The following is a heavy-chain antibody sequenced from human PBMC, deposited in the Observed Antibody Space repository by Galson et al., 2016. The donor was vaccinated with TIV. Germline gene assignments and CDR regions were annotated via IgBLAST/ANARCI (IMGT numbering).Heavy chain of an antibody. D-gene: IGHD6-6*01. CDR3: TRDRSIADPRDMDV. Sequence: SVKVSCKATGYTFTSFGIAWVRQAPRQGLEWMGWISGYNGKTYYAQKFQDRVTMTTDTSTNTAYMELRSLRSDDTAVYYCTRDRSIADPRDMDVWGQGTAVTVSS. V-gene: IGHV1-18*01. J-gene: IGHJ6*02. CDR1: GYTFTSFG. CDR2: ISGYNGKT.